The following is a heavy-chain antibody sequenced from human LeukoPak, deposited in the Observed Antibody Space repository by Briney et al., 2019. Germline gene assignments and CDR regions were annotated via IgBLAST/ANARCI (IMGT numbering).Heavy chain of an antibody. J-gene: IGHJ4*02. Sequence: PGGSLRLSCAASGFTFSSYAMSWVRQAPGKGLEWVSAISGSGGSTYYADSVKGRFTISRDNAKNSLYLQMNSLRAEDTAVYYCAGYDYGDSGSLDYWGQGTLVTVSS. CDR1: GFTFSSYA. V-gene: IGHV3-23*01. D-gene: IGHD4-17*01. CDR2: ISGSGGST. CDR3: AGYDYGDSGSLDY.